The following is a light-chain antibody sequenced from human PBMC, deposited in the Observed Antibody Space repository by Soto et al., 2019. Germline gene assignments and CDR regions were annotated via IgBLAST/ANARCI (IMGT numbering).Light chain of an antibody. CDR3: QQYSGPSPWT. V-gene: IGKV1-5*03. CDR2: KAS. CDR1: QSISSW. Sequence: DIQMTQSPSTLSASVGDSVTITCRASQSISSWLAWYQQKPGTAPKLLIYKASNLESGVPSWFSGSGSGTEFTLTISSLQPDDFATYYCQQYSGPSPWTFGQGTRVEIK. J-gene: IGKJ1*01.